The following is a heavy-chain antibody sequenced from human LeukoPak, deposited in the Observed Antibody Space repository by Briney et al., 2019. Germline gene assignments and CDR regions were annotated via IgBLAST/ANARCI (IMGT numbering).Heavy chain of an antibody. CDR2: INHSGST. CDR1: GGSFSGYY. J-gene: IGHJ3*02. Sequence: PSETLSLTCAVYGGSFSGYYWSWIRQPPGKGLEWIGEINHSGSTNYNPSLKSRVTISVDTSKNEFYLKLSSVTAADTAVYYCAKPLRGYSYGHNAFDIWGQGTMVTVSS. V-gene: IGHV4-34*01. D-gene: IGHD5-18*01. CDR3: AKPLRGYSYGHNAFDI.